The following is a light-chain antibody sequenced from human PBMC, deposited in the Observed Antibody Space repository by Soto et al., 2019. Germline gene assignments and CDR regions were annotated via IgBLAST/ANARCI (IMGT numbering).Light chain of an antibody. J-gene: IGKJ4*01. CDR3: QQYYSTPLT. CDR2: WAS. Sequence: DTVMTQSPDSLAVSLGERATINCKSSQSVLYSSNNKKYLAWYQQKPGQPPKLLIYWASTRESGVPDRFSGSGSGTDFTLTISSLQAEDVAVYYCQQYYSTPLTFGGGTKVEIK. CDR1: QSVLYSSNNKKY. V-gene: IGKV4-1*01.